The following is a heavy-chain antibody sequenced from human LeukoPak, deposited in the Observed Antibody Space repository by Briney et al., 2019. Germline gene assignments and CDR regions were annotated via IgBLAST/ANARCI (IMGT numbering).Heavy chain of an antibody. D-gene: IGHD6-6*01. J-gene: IGHJ4*02. CDR3: ARAPYSSSNLDY. Sequence: SQTLSLTCVISGDSVSSNSAAWNWIRQSPSRGLEWLGRTYYRSKWNNDYSPSMKSRLTINPDTSTNQFSQQLNSVTPEDTAIYYCARAPYSSSNLDYWGQGTLVTVSS. CDR1: GDSVSSNSAA. CDR2: TYYRSKWNN. V-gene: IGHV6-1*01.